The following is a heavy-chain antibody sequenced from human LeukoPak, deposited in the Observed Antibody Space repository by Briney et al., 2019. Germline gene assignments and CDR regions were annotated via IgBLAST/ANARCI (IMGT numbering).Heavy chain of an antibody. D-gene: IGHD3-9*01. CDR1: GGSISTSNYY. Sequence: PSETLSLTCTVSGGSISTSNYYWGWIRQPPGKGLEWIGNIFYSGSTYYSPSLRRRVTISLDTSRDQFSLKLSSVTAADTAVYYCAKSTGYGLVDIWGQGTMVTVSS. V-gene: IGHV4-39*07. CDR2: IFYSGST. CDR3: AKSTGYGLVDI. J-gene: IGHJ3*02.